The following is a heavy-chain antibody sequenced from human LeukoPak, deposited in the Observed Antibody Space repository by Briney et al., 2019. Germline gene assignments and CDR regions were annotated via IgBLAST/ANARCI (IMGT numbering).Heavy chain of an antibody. J-gene: IGHJ4*02. V-gene: IGHV3-23*01. D-gene: IGHD5-18*01. Sequence: GGSLRLSCAASGFTFSSSAMSWVRQAPGKGLEWVSAISNNGGYTYYADSVQGRFTISRDNAKNSLYLQMNSLRAEDTAVYYCTRDSVGDSYADYWGQGTLVTVSS. CDR2: ISNNGGYT. CDR1: GFTFSSSA. CDR3: TRDSVGDSYADY.